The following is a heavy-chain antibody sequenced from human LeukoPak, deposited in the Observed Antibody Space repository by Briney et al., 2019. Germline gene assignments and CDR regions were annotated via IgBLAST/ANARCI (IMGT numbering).Heavy chain of an antibody. CDR2: ISGSGDNT. D-gene: IGHD5-24*01. V-gene: IGHV3-23*01. CDR3: TKRPSTDGYNS. CDR1: GFTFSSYW. Sequence: GGSLRLSCAVSGFTFSSYWLHWVRQAPGKGLEWVSVISGSGDNTYYADSVKGRFTISRDNFKNTLYLQMNSLRAEDTALYYCTKRPSTDGYNSWGQGTLVTVSS. J-gene: IGHJ5*02.